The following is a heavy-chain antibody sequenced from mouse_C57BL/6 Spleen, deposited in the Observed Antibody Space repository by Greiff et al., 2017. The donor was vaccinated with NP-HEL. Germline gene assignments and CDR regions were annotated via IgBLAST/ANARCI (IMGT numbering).Heavy chain of an antibody. CDR2: IDPSDSYT. J-gene: IGHJ4*01. CDR1: GSTFTSYW. D-gene: IGHD2-3*01. Sequence: QVQLQQSGAELVKPGASVKLSCKASGSTFTSYWMQWVNQRPGQGLEWIGEIDPSDSYTNYNPKFKGKATLTVDTSSSTAYMQLSSLTSEYSAVYYCARSMRAYAMDYWGQGTSVTVSS. CDR3: ARSMRAYAMDY. V-gene: IGHV1-50*01.